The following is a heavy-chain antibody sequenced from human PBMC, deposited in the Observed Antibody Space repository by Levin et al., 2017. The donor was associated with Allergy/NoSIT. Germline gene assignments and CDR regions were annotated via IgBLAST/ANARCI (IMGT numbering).Heavy chain of an antibody. Sequence: ASVKVSCQASGYTFTTSGISWVRQAPGQGLEWMGWISGYDGDTKYAQKSQGRVTLTTDTSTTTAYMELRSLRSDDTAVYYCARDRGPRYYGSGSYDYWGQGSLVTVSS. D-gene: IGHD3-10*01. V-gene: IGHV1-18*01. CDR2: ISGYDGDT. CDR3: ARDRGPRYYGSGSYDY. J-gene: IGHJ4*02. CDR1: GYTFTTSG.